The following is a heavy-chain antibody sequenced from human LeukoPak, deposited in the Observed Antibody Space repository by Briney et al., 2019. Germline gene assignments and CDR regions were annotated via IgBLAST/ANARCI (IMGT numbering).Heavy chain of an antibody. J-gene: IGHJ5*02. CDR3: ARHSGSRYCSGGSCYLFDP. V-gene: IGHV5-10-1*01. CDR2: IDPSDSYT. Sequence: GESLKISCKGSGYSFTSYWISWVRQMPGKGLEWMGRIDPSDSYTNYSPSFQGHVTISAHKSISTAYLQWSSLKASDTAMYYCARHSGSRYCSGGSCYLFDPWGQGTLVTVSS. D-gene: IGHD2-15*01. CDR1: GYSFTSYW.